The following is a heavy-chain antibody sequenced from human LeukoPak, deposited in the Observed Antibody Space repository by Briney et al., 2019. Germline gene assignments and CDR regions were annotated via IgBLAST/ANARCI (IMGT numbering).Heavy chain of an antibody. CDR1: GFTFSSYE. CDR2: IGPSGDKT. D-gene: IGHD6-19*01. V-gene: IGHV3-23*01. Sequence: PGGSLRLSCAASGFTFSSYEMNWVRQAPGKGPEWVSGIGPSGDKTYYADSVKGRFTISRDNSENTVYLQMNSQRVEDTALYYCAKDIDWLAFEDWGQGTLVTVSS. CDR3: AKDIDWLAFED. J-gene: IGHJ4*02.